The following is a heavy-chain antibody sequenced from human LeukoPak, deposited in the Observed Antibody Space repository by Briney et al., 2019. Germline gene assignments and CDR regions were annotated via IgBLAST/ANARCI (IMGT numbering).Heavy chain of an antibody. Sequence: SQTLSLTCAVSGGSISSGDYSWSWIRQPPGKGLEWIGYIYYSGSTYYNPSLKSRVTISVDTSKNQFSLKLSSVTAADTAVYYCARARGYSYIPHDAFDIWGQGTMVTVSS. CDR1: GGSISSGDYS. V-gene: IGHV4-30-4*07. CDR2: IYYSGST. CDR3: ARARGYSYIPHDAFDI. D-gene: IGHD5-18*01. J-gene: IGHJ3*02.